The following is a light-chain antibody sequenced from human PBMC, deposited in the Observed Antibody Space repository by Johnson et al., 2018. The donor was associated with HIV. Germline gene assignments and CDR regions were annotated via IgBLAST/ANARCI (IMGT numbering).Light chain of an antibody. J-gene: IGLJ1*01. V-gene: IGLV1-51*02. CDR2: ENT. CDR3: ATWDRSLSAGGV. Sequence: QSVLTQPPSVSAAPGQKVTISCSGSSSDMGNYAVSWYQQLPGTAPKLLIYENTKRPSGVPDRFSGSKSGSSATLGITGLQTGDEADYYCATWDRSLSAGGVFGTGTKVTVL. CDR1: SSDMGNYA.